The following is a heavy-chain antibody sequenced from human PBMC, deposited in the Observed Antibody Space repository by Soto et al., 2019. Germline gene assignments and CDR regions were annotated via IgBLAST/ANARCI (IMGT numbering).Heavy chain of an antibody. CDR3: AIDFSRRRGSGSYAFDI. CDR1: GFTFDDYA. V-gene: IGHV3-9*01. J-gene: IGHJ3*02. CDR2: ISWNSGSI. Sequence: PGGSLRLSCAASGFTFDDYAMHWVRQAPGKGLEWVSGISWNSGSIGYADSVKGRFTISRDNAKNSLYLQMNSLRAEDTALYYCAIDFSRRRGSGSYAFDIWGQGTMVTVSS. D-gene: IGHD3-10*01.